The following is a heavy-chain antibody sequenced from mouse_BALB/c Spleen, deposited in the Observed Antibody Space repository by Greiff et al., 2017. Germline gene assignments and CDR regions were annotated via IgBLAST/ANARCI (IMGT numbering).Heavy chain of an antibody. CDR3: ARFSTYYYGSTYFDY. CDR1: GYAFTSYN. V-gene: IGHV1S135*01. D-gene: IGHD1-1*01. Sequence: VQLKESGPELVKPGASVKVSCKASGYAFTSYNMYWVKQSHGKSLEWIGYIDPYNGGTSYNQKFKGKATLTVDKSSSTAYMHLNSLTSEDSAVYYCARFSTYYYGSTYFDYWGQGTTLTVSS. CDR2: IDPYNGGT. J-gene: IGHJ2*01.